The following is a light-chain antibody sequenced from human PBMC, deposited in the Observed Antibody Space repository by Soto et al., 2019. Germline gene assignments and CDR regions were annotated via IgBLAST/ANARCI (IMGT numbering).Light chain of an antibody. CDR1: SSNIGAGYD. CDR2: GNS. CDR3: QSYDSSLSGSYV. Sequence: QSVLTHPPSVSGVPGQRVTISCTGSSSNIGAGYDVHWYQQLPGTAPKLLIYGNSNRPSGVPDRFSGSKSGTSASLAITGLQAEDEADYYCQSYDSSLSGSYVFGNGTKVTVL. V-gene: IGLV1-40*01. J-gene: IGLJ1*01.